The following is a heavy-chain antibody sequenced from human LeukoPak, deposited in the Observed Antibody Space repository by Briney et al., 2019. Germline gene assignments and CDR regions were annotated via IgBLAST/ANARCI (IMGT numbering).Heavy chain of an antibody. CDR2: ISGTGGDT. D-gene: IGHD6-13*01. J-gene: IGHJ3*02. CDR3: ARGLVVAAAGASDAFDI. V-gene: IGHV3-23*01. CDR1: GLLFSSYV. Sequence: GSLRLSCAASGLLFSSYVMSWVRQAPGKGLEWVSTISGTGGDTYYTDSVKGRFTISRDNSKTTLFLQMNSLRAEDMAVYYCARGLVVAAAGASDAFDIWGQGTMVTVSS.